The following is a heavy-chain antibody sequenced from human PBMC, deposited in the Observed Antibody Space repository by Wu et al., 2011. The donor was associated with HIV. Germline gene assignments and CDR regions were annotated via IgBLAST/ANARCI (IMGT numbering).Heavy chain of an antibody. V-gene: IGHV1-46*01. CDR1: GYTFTSYF. Sequence: QVQLVQSGAEVKKPGASVKVSCKASGYTFTSYFMHWVRQAPGQGLEWMGIINPSDGSTNYAQKFQGRVTMTRDTSTSTVYMELSSLRSEDTAVYYCARLSSIGGSGIFGMDVWGQGTTVTVSS. J-gene: IGHJ6*02. D-gene: IGHD3-10*01. CDR3: ARLSSIGGSGIFGMDV. CDR2: INPSDGST.